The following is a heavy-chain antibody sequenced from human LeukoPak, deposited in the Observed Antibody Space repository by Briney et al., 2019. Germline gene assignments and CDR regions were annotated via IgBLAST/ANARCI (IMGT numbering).Heavy chain of an antibody. CDR1: GGSINNYY. CDR3: ARDGVTYDAFDI. D-gene: IGHD2-21*02. CDR2: IYYSGST. Sequence: SETLSLTCTVSGGSINNYYWNWIRQPPGKGLELIGYIYYSGSTNYNPSLKSRVTISVDTSKNQFSLKLSSVTAADTAVYYCARDGVTYDAFDIWGQGTMVTVSS. V-gene: IGHV4-59*01. J-gene: IGHJ3*02.